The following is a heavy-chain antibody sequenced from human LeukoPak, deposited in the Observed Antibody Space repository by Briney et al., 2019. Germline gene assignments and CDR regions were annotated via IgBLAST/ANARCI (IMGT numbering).Heavy chain of an antibody. CDR1: GGSIRSSYYY. V-gene: IGHV4-39*07. D-gene: IGHD1-14*01. Sequence: PSETLSLTCTVSGGSIRSSYYYWGWIRQPPGKGLEWIGSIYDGGSTYYNPSLKSRVIISVDTFKNQFSLNLSSVTAADTAVYYCARESGTGKADYWGRGTLVTVFS. J-gene: IGHJ4*02. CDR3: ARESGTGKADY. CDR2: IYDGGST.